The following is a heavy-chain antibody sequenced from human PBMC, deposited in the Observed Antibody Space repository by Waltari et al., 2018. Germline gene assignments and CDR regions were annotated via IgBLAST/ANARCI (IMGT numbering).Heavy chain of an antibody. CDR1: GDSVSSNLPA. Sequence: QVQLQQSGPGLVKPSQTLPLTCAISGDSVSSNLPAWNWTRQSPSRGLEWLGRTYYRSKWYNEYATSVKSRITINSDTSKNQFSLQLNSVTPEDTAVYYCARGQQPSIVTLNGMDVWGQGTTVTVSS. D-gene: IGHD2-21*01. J-gene: IGHJ6*02. CDR3: ARGQQPSIVTLNGMDV. CDR2: TYYRSKWYN. V-gene: IGHV6-1*01.